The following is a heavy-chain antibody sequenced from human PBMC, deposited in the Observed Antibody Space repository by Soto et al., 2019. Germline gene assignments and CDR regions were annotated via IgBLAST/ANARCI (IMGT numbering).Heavy chain of an antibody. CDR1: GGSISSGDYY. CDR2: IYYSGRT. D-gene: IGHD3-3*01. Sequence: QVQLQESGPGLVKPSQTLSLTCTVSGGSISSGDYYWSWIRQPPGKGLEWIGYIYYSGRTYYNPTLKNLVTIPVDTSKNPFSLKLSSVTAADTAVYYCARDMRPGGYDFWSGIGNYYYYYGMDVWGQGTTVTVSS. J-gene: IGHJ6*02. CDR3: ARDMRPGGYDFWSGIGNYYYYYGMDV. V-gene: IGHV4-30-4*01.